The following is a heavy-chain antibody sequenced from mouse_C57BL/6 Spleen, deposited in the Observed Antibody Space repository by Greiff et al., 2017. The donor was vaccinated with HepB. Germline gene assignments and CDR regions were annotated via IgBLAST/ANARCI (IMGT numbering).Heavy chain of an antibody. CDR3: ARYYYGSSPWFAY. V-gene: IGHV5-4*03. Sequence: EVMLVESGGGLVKPGGSLKLSCAASGFTFSSYAMSWVRQTPEKRLEWVATISDGGSYTYYPDNVKGRFTISRDNAKNNLYLQMSHLKSEDTAMYYCARYYYGSSPWFAYWGQGTLVTVSA. CDR1: GFTFSSYA. CDR2: ISDGGSYT. D-gene: IGHD1-1*01. J-gene: IGHJ3*01.